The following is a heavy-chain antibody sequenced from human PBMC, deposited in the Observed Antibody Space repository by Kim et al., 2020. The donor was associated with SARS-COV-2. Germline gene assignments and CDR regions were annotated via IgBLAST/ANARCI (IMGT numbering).Heavy chain of an antibody. J-gene: IGHJ4*02. V-gene: IGHV3-73*01. Sequence: GGSLRRSCAASGFRFSGSDIHWVRQASGKGLEWIGRIKSRADNYETASVEGRFTLSRDDSKNTAFMQMNSLRTEDTAVYFCFRREDCGGGDCYKWGQGT. D-gene: IGHD2-21*02. CDR1: GFRFSGSD. CDR3: FRREDCGGGDCYK. CDR2: IKSRADNYET.